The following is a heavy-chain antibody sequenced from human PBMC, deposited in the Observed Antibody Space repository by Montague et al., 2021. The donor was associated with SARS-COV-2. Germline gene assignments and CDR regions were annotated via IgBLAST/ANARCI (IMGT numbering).Heavy chain of an antibody. D-gene: IGHD3-22*01. CDR2: ISTTSYYI. CDR3: ARADESLLRNSGYGL. CDR1: GFTFSNYD. J-gene: IGHJ4*02. Sequence: SLRLSCAASGFTFSNYDMSWVRQAPGKGLEWVSSISTTSYYIYYXDSXRRRFTISRDNAKNSLHLQLSSLTAEDTAVYYCARADESLLRNSGYGLWGQGTLVTVSS. V-gene: IGHV3-21*01.